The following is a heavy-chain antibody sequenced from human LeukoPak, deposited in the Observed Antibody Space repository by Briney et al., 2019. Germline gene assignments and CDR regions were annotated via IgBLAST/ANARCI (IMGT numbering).Heavy chain of an antibody. J-gene: IGHJ4*02. CDR1: GFTFSSYA. CDR3: ARGNGYNYAYYFDY. D-gene: IGHD5-18*01. CDR2: ISGSGGST. Sequence: GGSLRLSCAASGFTFSSYAMSWVSQAPGKGLEWVSVISGSGGSTYHADSVKGRFTISRDNSKNTLYLQMNSLRAEDTAVYYCARGNGYNYAYYFDYWGQGTLVTVSS. V-gene: IGHV3-23*01.